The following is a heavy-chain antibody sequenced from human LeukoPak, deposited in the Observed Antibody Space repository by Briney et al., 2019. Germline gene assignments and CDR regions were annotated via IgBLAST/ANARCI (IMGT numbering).Heavy chain of an antibody. CDR2: IYYSGST. Sequence: SETLSLTCTVSGGSISSYYWSWIRQPPGKGLEWIGYIYYSGSTNYNPSLKSRVTISVDTSKNQFSPKLSSVTAADTAVYYCARFGSIAARRDYYYGMDVWGQGTTVTVSS. CDR1: GGSISSYY. V-gene: IGHV4-59*01. CDR3: ARFGSIAARRDYYYGMDV. D-gene: IGHD6-6*01. J-gene: IGHJ6*02.